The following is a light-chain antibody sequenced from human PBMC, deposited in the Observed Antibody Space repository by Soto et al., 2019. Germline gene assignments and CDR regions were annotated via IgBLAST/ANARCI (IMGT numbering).Light chain of an antibody. CDR2: EVN. Sequence: QSALTLPPSASGSPGQSVTISCTGTGSDVGGYNYVSWFQQHPGKAPKLIIHEVNQRPSGVPDRFPGSKSGNTASLTVSGLQAEDEGTYYCSSYGGYNNVVFGTGTKVTVL. J-gene: IGLJ1*01. V-gene: IGLV2-8*01. CDR1: GSDVGGYNY. CDR3: SSYGGYNNVV.